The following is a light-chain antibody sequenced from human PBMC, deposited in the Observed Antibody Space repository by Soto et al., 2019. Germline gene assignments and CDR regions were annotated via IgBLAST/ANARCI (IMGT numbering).Light chain of an antibody. Sequence: EIALTQSPGTLSLSPGERATLSCRASQSVSSSYLAWYQQKPGQAPRLRIYGASSRATGIPDRFSGSGSGTDFTLTISRLEPADFAVYYCQQYGSSPRLTFGGGTKVDIK. CDR3: QQYGSSPRLT. V-gene: IGKV3-20*01. CDR1: QSVSSSY. J-gene: IGKJ4*01. CDR2: GAS.